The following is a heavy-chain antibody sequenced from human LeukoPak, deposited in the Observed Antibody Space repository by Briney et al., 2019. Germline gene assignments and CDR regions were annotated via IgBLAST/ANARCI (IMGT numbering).Heavy chain of an antibody. J-gene: IGHJ4*02. V-gene: IGHV3-48*02. CDR2: ISSSSRSI. D-gene: IGHD2-2*01. CDR3: ARAEDEAYHPGDY. Sequence: GGSLRLSCAASGFTFSSYSMNWVRQAPGKGLEWVSYISSSSRSIYYADSVKGRFTISRDTAKNSLCLQMNSLRDEDMAVYYCARAEDEAYHPGDYWGQGTLVTVSS. CDR1: GFTFSSYS.